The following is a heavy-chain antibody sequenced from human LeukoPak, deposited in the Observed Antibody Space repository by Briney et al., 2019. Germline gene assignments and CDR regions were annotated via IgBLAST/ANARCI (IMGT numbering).Heavy chain of an antibody. V-gene: IGHV3-23*01. J-gene: IGHJ4*02. CDR3: AKDVNSGYGDAVDY. Sequence: SGGSLRLSCAASGFTFSSYAMSWVRQAPGKGLEWVSAISGSGGSTYYADSVKGRFTISRDNSKNTLYLQMNSLRAEDTAVYYCAKDVNSGYGDAVDYWGQGTLVTVSS. CDR2: ISGSGGST. D-gene: IGHD5-12*01. CDR1: GFTFSSYA.